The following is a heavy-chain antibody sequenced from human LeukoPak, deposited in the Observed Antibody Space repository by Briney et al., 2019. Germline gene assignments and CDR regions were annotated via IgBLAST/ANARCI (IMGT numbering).Heavy chain of an antibody. D-gene: IGHD3-16*02. CDR2: ISSSSSYT. Sequence: GGSLRLSCAASGFTFSDYYVSWIRQAPGKGLEWVSYISSSSSYTNYADSVKGRLTISRDNAKNSLYLQMNSLRAEDTAVYYCARDGSLGELSLYATDYWGQGTLVTVSS. CDR1: GFTFSDYY. J-gene: IGHJ4*02. V-gene: IGHV3-11*06. CDR3: ARDGSLGELSLYATDY.